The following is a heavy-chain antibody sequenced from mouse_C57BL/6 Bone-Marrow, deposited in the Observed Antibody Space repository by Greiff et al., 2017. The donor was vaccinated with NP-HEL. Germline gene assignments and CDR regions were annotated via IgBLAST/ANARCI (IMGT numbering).Heavy chain of an antibody. Sequence: VQLKQSGAELVRPGASVKLSCTVSGFNIKDDYMHWVKQRPEPGLEWIGWIDPENGDTESASKFQGKATITADTSSNTAYLQLSSLTSEDTAVYYCTTGGSSPYAMDYWGQGTSVTVSS. CDR1: GFNIKDDY. V-gene: IGHV14-4*01. CDR2: IDPENGDT. CDR3: TTGGSSPYAMDY. D-gene: IGHD1-1*01. J-gene: IGHJ4*01.